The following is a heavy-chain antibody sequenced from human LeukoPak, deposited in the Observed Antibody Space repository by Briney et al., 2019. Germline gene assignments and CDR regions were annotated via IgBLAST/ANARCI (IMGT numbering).Heavy chain of an antibody. Sequence: GGSLEISCQGSGSPFTSYWIGWVRQLPGKGLEWMGNIYPGDSDTRYSPSFQGQVTISADKSISTAYLQWTSLKASDTAMYYCARLGGGGYDFDYWGQGTLVTVSS. CDR1: GSPFTSYW. CDR2: IYPGDSDT. D-gene: IGHD2-15*01. J-gene: IGHJ4*02. V-gene: IGHV5-51*01. CDR3: ARLGGGGYDFDY.